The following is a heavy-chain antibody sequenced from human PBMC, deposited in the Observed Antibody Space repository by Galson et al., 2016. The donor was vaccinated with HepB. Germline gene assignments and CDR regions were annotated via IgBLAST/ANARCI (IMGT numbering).Heavy chain of an antibody. Sequence: SLRLSCATSEFTVSSNYMSWVRQAPGKGLEWVANIKQEGSEKFYVDSLKGRLTISRDNAKNSLFPQMNSLRADDTAVYYCARGRLTMVRGLNGYYFDLWGQGTLVTVSS. CDR3: ARGRLTMVRGLNGYYFDL. CDR1: EFTVSSNY. D-gene: IGHD3-10*01. V-gene: IGHV3-7*03. CDR2: IKQEGSEK. J-gene: IGHJ4*02.